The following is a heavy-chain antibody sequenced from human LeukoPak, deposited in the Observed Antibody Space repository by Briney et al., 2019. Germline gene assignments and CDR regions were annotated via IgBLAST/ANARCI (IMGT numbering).Heavy chain of an antibody. CDR1: GYTFTGYY. CDR2: INPNSGGT. D-gene: IGHD4-11*01. CDR3: ARDRDYSSTDAFDI. J-gene: IGHJ3*02. V-gene: IGHV1-2*02. Sequence: ASVKVSCKASGYTFTGYYMHWVRQAPGQGLEWMGWINPNSGGTNYAQKFQGRVTMTRDTSISTAYMELSRLRSDDTAVYYCARDRDYSSTDAFDIWGQGTMVTVSS.